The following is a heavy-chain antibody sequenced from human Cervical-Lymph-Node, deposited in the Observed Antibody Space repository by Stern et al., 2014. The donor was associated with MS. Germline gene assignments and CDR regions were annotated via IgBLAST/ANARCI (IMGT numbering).Heavy chain of an antibody. V-gene: IGHV1-18*01. J-gene: IGHJ4*02. CDR1: GYTFTSYG. Sequence: VQLVESGAEVKKPGASVKVSCKASGYTFTSYGISWVRQAPGQGLEWMGWISAYNGNTNYAQKLQGRVTMTTDTSTSTAYMGLRSLRSDDTAVYYCARDSGYSSSWYPWYFDYWGQGTLVTVSS. CDR3: ARDSGYSSSWYPWYFDY. CDR2: ISAYNGNT. D-gene: IGHD6-13*01.